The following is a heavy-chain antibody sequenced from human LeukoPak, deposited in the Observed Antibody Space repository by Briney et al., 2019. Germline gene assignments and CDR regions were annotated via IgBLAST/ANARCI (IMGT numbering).Heavy chain of an antibody. Sequence: ASVKVSCKVSGYTLTELSMHWVRQAPGKGLEWMGGFDPEDGETIYAQKFQGRVTMTEDTSTDTAYMELSSLRSEDTAVYYCATAATSETRGYYGSGSYYTHFYWGQGTLVTVSS. D-gene: IGHD3-10*01. CDR3: ATAATSETRGYYGSGSYYTHFY. CDR2: FDPEDGET. V-gene: IGHV1-24*01. J-gene: IGHJ4*02. CDR1: GYTLTELS.